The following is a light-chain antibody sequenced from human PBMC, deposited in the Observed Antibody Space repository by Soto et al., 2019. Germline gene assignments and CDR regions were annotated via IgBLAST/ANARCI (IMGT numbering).Light chain of an antibody. CDR3: SSFTTSYFYV. CDR2: GVT. Sequence: SVLTQPASVSGSPGQSITISCTGSGSDIGAYNYVSWYQQHPGKAPKLLIHGVTRRPSGVSSRFSASKSAYTASLTISGLQAEDEATHFCSSFTTSYFYVFGPGTKVTV. CDR1: GSDIGAYNY. V-gene: IGLV2-14*01. J-gene: IGLJ1*01.